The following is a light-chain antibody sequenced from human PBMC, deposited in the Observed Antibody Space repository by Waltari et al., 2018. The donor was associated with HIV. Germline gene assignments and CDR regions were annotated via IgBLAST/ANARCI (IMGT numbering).Light chain of an antibody. CDR2: EVT. CDR1: SSDIGAYDS. V-gene: IGLV2-8*01. J-gene: IGLJ3*02. CDR3: SSYGDSLRVL. Sequence: QSALTQPPSASGSLGQSVTISCTGSSSDIGAYDSVSWFQQHPRSAPKLLLYEVTRRPSTVSERFSGSRSGSTAFLTVAGLQPDDDATYFCSSYGDSLRVLFGGGTNVTVL.